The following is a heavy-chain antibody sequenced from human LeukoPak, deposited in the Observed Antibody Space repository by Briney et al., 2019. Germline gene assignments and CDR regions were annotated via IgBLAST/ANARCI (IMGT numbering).Heavy chain of an antibody. D-gene: IGHD3-9*01. CDR3: ARDRLLRYFDWLLYKANWFDP. J-gene: IGHJ5*02. Sequence: ATPKLSCTVSGYTFTSYGITWVRQAPGPGLKSMGWMSAYNGNRNYAQTLQGRVTMTTDTSTSTAYMELGSLRSDDAAVCYCARDRLLRYFDWLLYKANWFDPWGQGTLVTVSS. CDR1: GYTFTSYG. CDR2: MSAYNGNR. V-gene: IGHV1-18*01.